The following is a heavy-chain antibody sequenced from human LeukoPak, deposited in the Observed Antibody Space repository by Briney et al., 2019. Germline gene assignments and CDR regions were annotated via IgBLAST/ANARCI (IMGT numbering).Heavy chain of an antibody. Sequence: ASVKVSCKASGGTFSSYAISWVRQAPGQGLEWMGRIIPIFGTANYAQKFQGRVTITTDESTSTAYMELSSLRSEDTAVYYCAREGRGYSYGQLESWFDPWGQGTLVTVSS. CDR3: AREGRGYSYGQLESWFDP. D-gene: IGHD5-18*01. CDR2: IIPIFGTA. J-gene: IGHJ5*02. V-gene: IGHV1-69*05. CDR1: GGTFSSYA.